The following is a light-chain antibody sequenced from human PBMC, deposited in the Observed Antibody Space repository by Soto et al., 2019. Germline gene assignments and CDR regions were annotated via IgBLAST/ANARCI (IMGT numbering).Light chain of an antibody. CDR2: AAS. CDR3: QQLNTYPIT. V-gene: IGKV1-9*01. Sequence: IQLTQSPSSLSASVGDRVTITCRASQGLNSYLAWYQQKPGKAPDLLISAASTLQSGVPSRFSGSASGTDFTLTISSLQPEDCATYYCQQLNTYPITFGQGTRLEIK. J-gene: IGKJ5*01. CDR1: QGLNSY.